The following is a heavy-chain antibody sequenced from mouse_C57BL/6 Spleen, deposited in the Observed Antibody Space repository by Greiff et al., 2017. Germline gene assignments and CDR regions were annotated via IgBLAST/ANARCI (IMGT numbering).Heavy chain of an antibody. CDR2: ISSGGSYT. CDR3: ARHEDYGSSFFDY. V-gene: IGHV5-6*01. CDR1: GFTFSSYG. J-gene: IGHJ2*01. Sequence: EVKLMESGGDLVKPGGSLKLSCAASGFTFSSYGMSWVRQTPDKRLEWVATISSGGSYTYYPDSVKGRFTISRDNAKNTLYLQMSSLKSEDTAMYYCARHEDYGSSFFDYWGQGTTLTVSS. D-gene: IGHD1-1*01.